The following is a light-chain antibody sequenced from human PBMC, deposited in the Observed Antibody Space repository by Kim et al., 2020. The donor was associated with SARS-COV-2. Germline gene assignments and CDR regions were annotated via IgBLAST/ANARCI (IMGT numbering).Light chain of an antibody. V-gene: IGKV1-33*01. J-gene: IGKJ4*01. CDR3: QQYDNLPLT. CDR1: QVIVNY. CDR2: DAS. Sequence: DIQMTQSPSSLTASVGDRVTITCQASQVIVNYLNWYQQRPGKAPKLLIYDASTLETGVPSRFSGGGYGTDFTLTISSLQPEDVATYYCQQYDNLPLTFGGGTKVDIK.